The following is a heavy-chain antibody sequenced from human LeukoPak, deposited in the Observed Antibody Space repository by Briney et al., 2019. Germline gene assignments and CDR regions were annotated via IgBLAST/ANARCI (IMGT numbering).Heavy chain of an antibody. Sequence: SETLSLTCTVSGGSISSYYWSWIRQPPGKGLELIGYIYYSGSTNYNPSLKSRVTISVDTSKNQFSLKLSSVTAADTAVYYCARDWPSLTSGYGDYGMDVWGQGTTVTVSS. D-gene: IGHD3-9*01. CDR2: IYYSGST. V-gene: IGHV4-59*01. CDR1: GGSISSYY. J-gene: IGHJ6*02. CDR3: ARDWPSLTSGYGDYGMDV.